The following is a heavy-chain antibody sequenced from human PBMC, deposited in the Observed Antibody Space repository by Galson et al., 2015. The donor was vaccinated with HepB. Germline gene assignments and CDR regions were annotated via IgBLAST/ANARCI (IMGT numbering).Heavy chain of an antibody. CDR1: GGTFSIYA. CDR2: IIPLFDIT. CDR3: ARANRVGTKPDHSAGMDV. D-gene: IGHD1-14*01. Sequence: SVKVSCKASGGTFSIYAISWVRQAPGQGLEWMGGIIPLFDITNYAQRFEGRVTVTADDSTSTVYMEMCSLGSEDTAVYYCARANRVGTKPDHSAGMDVPGQGTPVTGSS. V-gene: IGHV1-69*13. J-gene: IGHJ6*02.